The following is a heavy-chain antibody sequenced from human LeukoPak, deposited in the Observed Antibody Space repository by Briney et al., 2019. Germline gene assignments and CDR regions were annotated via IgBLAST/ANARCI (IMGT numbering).Heavy chain of an antibody. D-gene: IGHD3-10*01. Sequence: SETLSVTCAVYGGSFSGYYWSWIRQPPGKGLEWIEEINRSGSTNYSPSLKSRVTISVDTSKNQFSLKLSSVTAADTAVYYCARGKNYGSGSYYIGGGGSTPPGWFDPWGQGTLVTVSS. CDR2: INRSGST. V-gene: IGHV4-34*01. J-gene: IGHJ5*02. CDR1: GGSFSGYY. CDR3: ARGKNYGSGSYYIGGGGSTPPGWFDP.